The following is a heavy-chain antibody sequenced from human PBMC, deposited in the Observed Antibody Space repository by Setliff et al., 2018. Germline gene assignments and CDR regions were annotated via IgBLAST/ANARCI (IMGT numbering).Heavy chain of an antibody. V-gene: IGHV4-31*02. D-gene: IGHD6-19*01. Sequence: LRLSCAASGFFFRSYEMNWVRQHPGKGLEWIGYIYYSGSTSYYNPSLKSRVTISVDTSKNQFSLKLSSVTAADTAVYYCARGRAGHSGHWGQGTLVTVSS. CDR1: GFFFRSYE. CDR2: IYYSGST. CDR3: ARGRAGHSGH. J-gene: IGHJ4*02.